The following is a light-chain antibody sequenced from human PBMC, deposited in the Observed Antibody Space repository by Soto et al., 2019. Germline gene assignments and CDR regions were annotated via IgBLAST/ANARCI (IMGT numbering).Light chain of an antibody. CDR2: DTK. CDR1: SSNIGRNF. V-gene: IGLV1-51*01. Sequence: QSVLTQPPSVSAAPGQKVTISCSGSSSNIGRNFVSWYQQLPGTAPKVVIYDTKKRPSGIPDRFSGSKSGTSATLSITGLQTGDEADYYCATWDDSLSAGGVFGTGTKLTVL. J-gene: IGLJ1*01. CDR3: ATWDDSLSAGGV.